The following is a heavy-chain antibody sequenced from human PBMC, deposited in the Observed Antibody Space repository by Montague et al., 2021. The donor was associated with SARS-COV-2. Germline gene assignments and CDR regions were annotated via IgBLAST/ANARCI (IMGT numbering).Heavy chain of an antibody. V-gene: IGHV4-39*01. J-gene: IGHJ6*02. CDR2: IYYSGST. D-gene: IGHD6-13*01. Sequence: SETLSLTCTVSGGSISSSSYYWGWIRQPPGKGLEWIGSIYYSGSTYYNPSLKSRVTISVDTSKNQFPLKLGSVTAADTAVYYCGRQGSSSSWYGGYYYGMDVWGQGTTVTVSS. CDR1: GGSISSSSYY. CDR3: GRQGSSSSWYGGYYYGMDV.